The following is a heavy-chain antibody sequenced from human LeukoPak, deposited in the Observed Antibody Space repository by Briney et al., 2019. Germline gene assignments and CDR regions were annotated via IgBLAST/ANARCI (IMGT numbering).Heavy chain of an antibody. J-gene: IGHJ4*02. CDR1: GYTFISYA. Sequence: APVKVSCKASGYTFISYALSWVRQAPGQGLEWMGWINIETGNPTYAQGFTGRFVFSLDTSVSTAYLQISSLKADDTAVYYCARVAGYTTDWYGGGDDYWGQGTLVTVSS. D-gene: IGHD6-19*01. V-gene: IGHV7-4-1*02. CDR2: INIETGNP. CDR3: ARVAGYTTDWYGGGDDY.